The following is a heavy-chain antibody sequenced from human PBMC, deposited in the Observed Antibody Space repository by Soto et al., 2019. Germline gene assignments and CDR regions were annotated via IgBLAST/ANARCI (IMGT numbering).Heavy chain of an antibody. J-gene: IGHJ6*02. D-gene: IGHD1-26*01. CDR1: GFTFSDYA. CDR3: ARDNGSRELRAYYYYCGMDV. CDR2: VSHDGRNT. Sequence: SLRLSCAASGFTFSDYALHWVRQAPGKGLEWVAVVSHDGRNTHYADSVKGRFTISRDSSKNTVSLEMTSLRAEDTAVYYCARDNGSRELRAYYYYCGMDVWGQGSTVTVSS. V-gene: IGHV3-30*03.